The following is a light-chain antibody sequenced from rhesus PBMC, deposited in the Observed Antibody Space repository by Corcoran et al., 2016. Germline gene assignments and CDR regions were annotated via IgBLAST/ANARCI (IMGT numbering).Light chain of an antibody. J-gene: IGKJ2*01. CDR2: KSS. V-gene: IGKV1-21*01. CDR3: QQYTRIPYS. Sequence: DIQMTQSPSSLSASVGDTVTITCRASQGIFNWLAWYQQKPGKAPNLLIYKSSSLQSGVPSRFRGSGSGTDFTLTISRLQSEDFATYYCQQYTRIPYSFGQGTKWEIK. CDR1: QGIFNW.